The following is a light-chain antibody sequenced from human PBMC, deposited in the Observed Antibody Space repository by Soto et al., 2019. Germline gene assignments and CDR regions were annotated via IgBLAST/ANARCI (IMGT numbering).Light chain of an antibody. J-gene: IGLJ1*01. CDR3: QSYDDSLSVHYV. V-gene: IGLV1-40*01. CDR1: SSNIGSTYD. Sequence: QSALTQPPSVSGAPGQRVTISCTGSSSNIGSTYDVLWYQQLPGTAPKLLIHGNTDRPSGVPDRFSGSRSGTSASLAITGLQADDEADYYCQSYDDSLSVHYVFGTGTKVTVL. CDR2: GNT.